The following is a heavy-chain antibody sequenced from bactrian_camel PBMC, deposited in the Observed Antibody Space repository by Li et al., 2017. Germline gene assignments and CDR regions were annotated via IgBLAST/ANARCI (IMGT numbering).Heavy chain of an antibody. Sequence: HVQLVESGGGSVQAGGSLRLSCTGSGDGIAVRDMGWFRQAPGEERVGIAVVDSAGRTTYADSVKGRFTLYRDNAENTVYLQMSSLKSEDTALYTVPLTPTCIGIRTGARGPRSPSP. J-gene: IGHJ4*01. D-gene: IGHD1*01. CDR1: GDGIAVRD. CDR3: PLTPTCIGIRT. CDR2: VDSAGRT. V-gene: IGHV3S53*01.